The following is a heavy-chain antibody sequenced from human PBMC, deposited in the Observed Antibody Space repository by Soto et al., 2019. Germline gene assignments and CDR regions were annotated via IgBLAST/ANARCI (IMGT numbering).Heavy chain of an antibody. CDR1: GFSFSTYG. V-gene: IGHV3-48*02. CDR2: ISSSSSTI. Sequence: HPGGSLRLSCEVSGFSFSTYGVHWVRQAPGKGLEWVSYISSSSSTIYYADSVKGRFTISRDNAKNSLYLQMNSLRDEDTAVYYCARENLRAVAGTRVRWFDPWGQGTLVTVSS. CDR3: ARENLRAVAGTRVRWFDP. D-gene: IGHD6-19*01. J-gene: IGHJ5*02.